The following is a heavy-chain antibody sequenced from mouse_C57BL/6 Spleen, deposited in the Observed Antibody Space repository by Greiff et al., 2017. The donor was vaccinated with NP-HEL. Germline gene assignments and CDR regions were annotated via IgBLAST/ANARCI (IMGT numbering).Heavy chain of an antibody. CDR3: ARGGYGSSYHWYFDV. Sequence: EVQLQESGPGLVKPSQSLSLTCSVTGYSITSGYYWNWIRQFPGNKLEWMGYISYDGSNNYNPSLKNRISITRDTSKNQFFLKLKSVTTEDTATYYCARGGYGSSYHWYFDVWGTGTTVTVSS. V-gene: IGHV3-6*01. CDR2: ISYDGSN. D-gene: IGHD1-1*01. CDR1: GYSITSGYY. J-gene: IGHJ1*03.